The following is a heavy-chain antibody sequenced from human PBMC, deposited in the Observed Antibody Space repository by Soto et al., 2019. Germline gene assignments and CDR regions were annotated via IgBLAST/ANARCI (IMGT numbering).Heavy chain of an antibody. D-gene: IGHD1-26*01. V-gene: IGHV3-33*06. J-gene: IGHJ4*02. CDR2: IWYDGSNK. CDR3: AKDVGRSGSLDY. CDR1: GFTFSSYG. Sequence: QVQLVESGGGVVQPGRSLRLSCAASGFTFSSYGMHWVRQAPGKGLEWVAVIWYDGSNKYYADSVKGRFTISRDNSKNTLYLQMSSVRAEDTAGDYWAKDVGRSGSLDYWGQGTLFTVSS.